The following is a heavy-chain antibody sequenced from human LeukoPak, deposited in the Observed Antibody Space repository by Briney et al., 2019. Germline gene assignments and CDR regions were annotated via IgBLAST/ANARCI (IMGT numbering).Heavy chain of an antibody. V-gene: IGHV3-48*02. CDR3: VRDPDALDY. J-gene: IGHJ4*02. Sequence: PGGSLRLSCAASGFTFSGYSMNWVRQAPGKGLEWVSYIRSSGSPIYYADSAKGRFTISRDNAKNSVYLQMNSLRDEDTAVYYCVRDPDALDYWGQGTLVTVSS. CDR2: IRSSGSPI. CDR1: GFTFSGYS.